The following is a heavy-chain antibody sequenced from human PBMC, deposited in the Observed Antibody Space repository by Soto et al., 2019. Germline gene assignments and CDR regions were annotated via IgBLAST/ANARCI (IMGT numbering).Heavy chain of an antibody. CDR1: GFSLTTDRVG. Sequence: QITLKESGPTLVKPKQTLTLTCTFSGFSLTTDRVGVGWIRQPPGEALEWLAVIYWDDSKTYRPSLESRLTITKDTSKHQVALTMTNMDSLDTATYYCAHAYGGRSLYWGQGTLVTVSS. J-gene: IGHJ4*02. V-gene: IGHV2-5*02. CDR2: IYWDDSK. CDR3: AHAYGGRSLY. D-gene: IGHD1-26*01.